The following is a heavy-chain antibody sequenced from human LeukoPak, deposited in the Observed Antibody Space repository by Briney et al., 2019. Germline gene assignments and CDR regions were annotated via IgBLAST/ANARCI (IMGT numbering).Heavy chain of an antibody. CDR3: ARAPWAYGNYVHAFDI. J-gene: IGHJ3*02. Sequence: SETLSLTCTVSGGSISSSSYYWGWIRQPPGKGLEWIGSIYYSGSTYYNPSLKSRVTISVDTSNNDLSLKVTSVTAADTAGYYCARAPWAYGNYVHAFDIWGQGTMVTVSS. V-gene: IGHV4-39*02. CDR2: IYYSGST. CDR1: GGSISSSSYY. D-gene: IGHD4-11*01.